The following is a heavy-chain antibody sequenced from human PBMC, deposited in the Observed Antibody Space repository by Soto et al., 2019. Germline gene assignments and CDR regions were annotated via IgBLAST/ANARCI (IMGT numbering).Heavy chain of an antibody. CDR3: AKERFCMGGGCHDGHVCDI. CDR2: IKEGGSEK. J-gene: IGHJ3*02. CDR1: GFTFSQYF. Sequence: PGWYPVLSCTASGFTFSQYFMTWVRQAPGKALEWVAGIKEGGSEKYYADSMKGRFTISRDNAKNSMYLQVDSLRAEDTAMYYCAKERFCMGGGCHDGHVCDIRCEWTRVTV. D-gene: IGHD2-8*02. V-gene: IGHV3-7*03.